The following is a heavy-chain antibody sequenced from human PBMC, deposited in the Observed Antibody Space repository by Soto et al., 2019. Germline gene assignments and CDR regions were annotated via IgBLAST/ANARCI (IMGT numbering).Heavy chain of an antibody. CDR2: INPNSGGT. D-gene: IGHD6-13*01. J-gene: IGHJ3*02. Sequence: ASVKVSCKASGYTFTGYYMHWVRQAPGQGLERMGWINPNSGGTNYAQKFQGWVTMTRDTSISTAYMELSRLRSDDTAVYYCARADPVVAAAATGGAFDIWGQGTMVTVAS. V-gene: IGHV1-2*04. CDR1: GYTFTGYY. CDR3: ARADPVVAAAATGGAFDI.